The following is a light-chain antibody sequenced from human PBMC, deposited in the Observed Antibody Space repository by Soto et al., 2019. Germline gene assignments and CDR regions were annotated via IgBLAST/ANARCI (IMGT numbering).Light chain of an antibody. V-gene: IGKV3-20*01. J-gene: IGKJ3*01. CDR1: QSVNSRY. CDR3: QHYGNSPFT. CDR2: GAS. Sequence: ENLLTQSPGTLSLSPGERDTFSCRASQSVNSRYLAWYQQKPGQAPRLFIYGASNRATGIPDRFSGSGSATHLPLTISRPETEDFAVYYCQHYGNSPFTFGPGTKVEIK.